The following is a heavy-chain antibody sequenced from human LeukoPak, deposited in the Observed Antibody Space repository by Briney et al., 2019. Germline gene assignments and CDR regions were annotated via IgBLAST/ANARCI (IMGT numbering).Heavy chain of an antibody. V-gene: IGHV3-21*04. CDR3: ARGRFPVDY. CDR1: GFTFSSYS. Sequence: GGSLRLSCAASGFTFSSYSMNWVRQAPGKGLEWVSSISSSSSYIYYADSVQGRFTTSRDNSKNTLYLQMNSLRAEDTAVYYCARGRFPVDYWGQGTLVTVSS. CDR2: ISSSSSYI. J-gene: IGHJ4*02. D-gene: IGHD3-10*01.